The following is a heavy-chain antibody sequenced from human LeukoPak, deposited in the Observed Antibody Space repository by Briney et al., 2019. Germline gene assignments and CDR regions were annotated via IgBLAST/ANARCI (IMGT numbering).Heavy chain of an antibody. CDR1: GGSFSGYY. V-gene: IGHV4-34*01. D-gene: IGHD2-21*02. CDR2: INHSGST. Sequence: KPSETLSLTCAVYGGSFSGYYWSWNRQPPGKGLEWIGEINHSGSTNYNPSLKSRVTISVDTSKNQFSLKLSSVTAADTAVYYCARAHSLVVVTAFSYYFDYWGQGTLVTVSS. CDR3: ARAHSLVVVTAFSYYFDY. J-gene: IGHJ4*02.